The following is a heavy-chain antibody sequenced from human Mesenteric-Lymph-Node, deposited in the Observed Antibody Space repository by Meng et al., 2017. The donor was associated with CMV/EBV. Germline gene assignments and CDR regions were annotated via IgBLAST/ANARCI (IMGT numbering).Heavy chain of an antibody. CDR3: ARVRAVHFDY. CDR1: GFSFSGYW. D-gene: IGHD4/OR15-4a*01. V-gene: IGHV3-7*01. CDR2: IRQDGTTI. J-gene: IGHJ4*02. Sequence: GGSLRLSCVASGFSFSGYWMSWVRQAPGKGLEWVANIRQDGTTIYYLASVKGRFTISRDNAKNSLYLQMNSLRAEDTALYYCARVRAVHFDYWGQGALVTVSS.